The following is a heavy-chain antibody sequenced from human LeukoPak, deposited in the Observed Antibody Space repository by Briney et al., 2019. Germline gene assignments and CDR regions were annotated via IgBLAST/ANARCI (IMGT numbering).Heavy chain of an antibody. V-gene: IGHV1-18*01. J-gene: IGHJ3*02. Sequence: ASVKVSCKASGYTFTSYGISWVRQAPGQGLEWMGWISAYSGNTNYAQKLQGRVTMTTDTSTSTAYMELRSLRSDDTAVYYCARSYYDGGSDAFDIWGQGTMVTVSS. CDR3: ARSYYDGGSDAFDI. D-gene: IGHD3-22*01. CDR2: ISAYSGNT. CDR1: GYTFTSYG.